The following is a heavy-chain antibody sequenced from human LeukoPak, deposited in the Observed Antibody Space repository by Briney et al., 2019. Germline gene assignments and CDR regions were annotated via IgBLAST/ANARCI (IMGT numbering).Heavy chain of an antibody. Sequence: SETLSLTCTVSGGSISSSSYYWGWIRQPPGKGLEWIGSIYYSGSTYYNPSLKSRVTISVDTSKNQFSLKLSSVTAADTAVYYCARRPSHCSGGSCFQSYYYYYMDVWGKGTTVTISS. D-gene: IGHD2-15*01. CDR1: GGSISSSSYY. CDR3: ARRPSHCSGGSCFQSYYYYYMDV. CDR2: IYYSGST. J-gene: IGHJ6*03. V-gene: IGHV4-39*01.